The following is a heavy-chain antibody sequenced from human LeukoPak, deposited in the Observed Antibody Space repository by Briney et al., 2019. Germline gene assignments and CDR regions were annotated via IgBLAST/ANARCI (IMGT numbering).Heavy chain of an antibody. CDR2: IYYSGST. Sequence: SETLSLTCTVSGGSISSSSYYWGWIRQPPGKGLEWIGSIYYSGSTYYNPSLKSRVTISVDTSKNQFSLKLSSVTAADTAVYYCARVWLAAAPAGAFDIWGQGTMVTVSS. D-gene: IGHD6-13*01. V-gene: IGHV4-39*07. CDR1: GGSISSSSYY. CDR3: ARVWLAAAPAGAFDI. J-gene: IGHJ3*02.